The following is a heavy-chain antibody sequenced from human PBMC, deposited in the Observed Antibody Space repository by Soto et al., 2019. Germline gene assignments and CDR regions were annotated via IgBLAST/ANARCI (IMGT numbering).Heavy chain of an antibody. CDR1: GDSINSRGYY. CDR3: ARQPYDTSDYFDY. J-gene: IGHJ4*02. CDR2: MYYSGST. Sequence: TSETLSLTCTVSGDSINSRGYYWAWIRQPPGKGLEWIGSMYYSGSTDYNPSLKSRVTISVDTSKIHFSLKLISVTAADTAVYYCARQPYDTSDYFDYWGQGTLVTVSS. D-gene: IGHD3-22*01. V-gene: IGHV4-39*01.